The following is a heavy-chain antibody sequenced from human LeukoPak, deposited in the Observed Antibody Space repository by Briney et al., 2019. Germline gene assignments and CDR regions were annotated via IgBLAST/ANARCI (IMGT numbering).Heavy chain of an antibody. CDR3: ARFGIAAAVDY. D-gene: IGHD6-13*01. J-gene: IGHJ4*02. V-gene: IGHV4-59*01. Sequence: SETLSLTCTVSGASMSSYYWSWIRQPPGKGLEWIGYIYYSGSTNYNPSLKSRVTISVDTSKNQFSLKLSSVTAADTAVYYCARFGIAAAVDYWGQGTLVTVSS. CDR2: IYYSGST. CDR1: GASMSSYY.